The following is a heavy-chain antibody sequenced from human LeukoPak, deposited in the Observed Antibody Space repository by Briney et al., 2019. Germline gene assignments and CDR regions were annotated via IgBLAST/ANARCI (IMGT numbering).Heavy chain of an antibody. V-gene: IGHV1-2*02. CDR1: GYTFTGYY. D-gene: IGHD6-19*01. CDR3: ARVRQWKVRNYFFNY. CDR2: INPNSGGT. Sequence: ASVTVSCKASGYTFTGYYMHWVRQAPGQGLEWMGWINPNSGGTNYAQKFQGRVTMTRDTSISTAYMELSRLRSDDTAVYYCARVRQWKVRNYFFNYWGQGTLVTVSS. J-gene: IGHJ4*02.